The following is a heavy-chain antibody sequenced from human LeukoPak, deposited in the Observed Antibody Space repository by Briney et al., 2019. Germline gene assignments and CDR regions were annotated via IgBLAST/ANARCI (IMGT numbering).Heavy chain of an antibody. Sequence: SETLSLTCTVSGGSISSYYWSWIRQPPGKGLEWIGYIYYSGSTNYNPSLKSRVTISVDTSKNQFSLKLSSVTAADTAVYYCAXLRAAGNLDYWGQGTLVTVSS. CDR3: AXLRAAGNLDY. CDR1: GGSISSYY. J-gene: IGHJ4*02. CDR2: IYYSGST. V-gene: IGHV4-59*08. D-gene: IGHD6-13*01.